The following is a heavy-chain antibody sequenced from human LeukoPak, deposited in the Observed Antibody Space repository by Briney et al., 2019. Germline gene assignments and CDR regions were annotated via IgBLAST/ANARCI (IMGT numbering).Heavy chain of an antibody. D-gene: IGHD3-10*01. J-gene: IGHJ4*02. Sequence: SETLSLTCTVSGGSISSYYWSWIRQPPGKGLEWIGYIYYSGSTNYNPSLKSRVTISVDTSKNQFSLKLSSVTAADTAVYYCARLWSTYYFDYWGQGTLVTVSS. CDR2: IYYSGST. V-gene: IGHV4-59*12. CDR3: ARLWSTYYFDY. CDR1: GGSISSYY.